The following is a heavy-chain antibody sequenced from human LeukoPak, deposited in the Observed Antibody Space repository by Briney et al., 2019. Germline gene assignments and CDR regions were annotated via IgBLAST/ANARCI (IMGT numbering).Heavy chain of an antibody. D-gene: IGHD6-13*01. V-gene: IGHV3-9*01. CDR2: ISWNSGSI. Sequence: GGSLRLSCAASGFTFDDYAMHWVRQAPGKGLEWVSGISWNSGSIGYADSVKGRFTISRDNSKNTLYLQMNSLRAEDTAVYYCAKDFDGSTWFGRNYMDVWGKGTTVTVSS. CDR1: GFTFDDYA. CDR3: AKDFDGSTWFGRNYMDV. J-gene: IGHJ6*03.